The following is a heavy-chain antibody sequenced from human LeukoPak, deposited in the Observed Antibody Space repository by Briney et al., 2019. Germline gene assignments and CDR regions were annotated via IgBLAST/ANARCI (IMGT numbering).Heavy chain of an antibody. CDR2: IYYSGST. D-gene: IGHD3-22*01. V-gene: IGHV4-59*01. Sequence: SETLSLTCTVSGGSISGYYWSWIRQPPGKGLEWIGYIYYSGSTNYNPSLKSRVTISVDTSKNQFSLKLSSVTAADTAVYYCAAYEPALYYYDSSGTGDYWGQGTLVTVSS. CDR1: GGSISGYY. J-gene: IGHJ4*02. CDR3: AAYEPALYYYDSSGTGDY.